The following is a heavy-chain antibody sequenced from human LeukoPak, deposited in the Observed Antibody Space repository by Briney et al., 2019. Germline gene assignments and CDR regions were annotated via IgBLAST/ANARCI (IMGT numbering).Heavy chain of an antibody. V-gene: IGHV1-69*05. CDR3: ARGRWGFDY. CDR1: GGTFSSYA. CDR2: IIPIFGTA. Sequence: GASVKVSCKASGGTFSSYAISWVRQAPGQGLEWMGRIIPIFGTANYAQKFQGRVTMTRNTSISTAYMELSSLRSEDTAVYYCARGRWGFDYWGQGTLVTVSS. D-gene: IGHD7-27*01. J-gene: IGHJ4*02.